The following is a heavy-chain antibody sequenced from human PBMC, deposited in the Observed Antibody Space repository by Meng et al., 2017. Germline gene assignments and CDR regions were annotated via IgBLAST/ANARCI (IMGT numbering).Heavy chain of an antibody. J-gene: IGHJ4*02. V-gene: IGHV1-2*06. CDR2: INPKSGDT. CDR3: ARDEDISAAGKLFGDY. D-gene: IGHD6-25*01. CDR1: GYNFPYYY. Sequence: QGQLVQSGAEVEKPGSSVKVSCKPSGYNFPYYYIHWVRRAPGQGLEWMGRINPKSGDTHYAQKFQARVTMTGDTSISTAYMELSGLRSDDTAMYYCARDEDISAAGKLFGDYWGQGTLVTVSS.